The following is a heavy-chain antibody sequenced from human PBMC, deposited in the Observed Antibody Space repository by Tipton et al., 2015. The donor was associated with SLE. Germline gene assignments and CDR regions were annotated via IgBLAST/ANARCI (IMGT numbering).Heavy chain of an antibody. CDR2: INSDGSST. CDR3: ARGGGVQGVDAFDI. CDR1: GFTFSSYW. V-gene: IGHV3-74*01. Sequence: LSLSCAASGFTFSSYWMHWVRQAPGKGLVWVSRINSDGSSTSYADSVKGRFTISRDNAKNTLYLQMNSLRAEDTAVYYCARGGGVQGVDAFDIWGQGTMVTVSS. D-gene: IGHD3-10*01. J-gene: IGHJ3*02.